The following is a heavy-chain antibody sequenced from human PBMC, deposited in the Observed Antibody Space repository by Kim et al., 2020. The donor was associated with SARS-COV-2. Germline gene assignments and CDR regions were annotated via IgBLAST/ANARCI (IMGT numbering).Heavy chain of an antibody. V-gene: IGHV3-9*01. J-gene: IGHJ6*03. Sequence: KGRYTISRDNAKNSLYLQMNSLRAEDTALYYCAKVAIPAATYYYYYYYMDVWGKGTTVTVSS. D-gene: IGHD2-2*01. CDR3: AKVAIPAATYYYYYYYMDV.